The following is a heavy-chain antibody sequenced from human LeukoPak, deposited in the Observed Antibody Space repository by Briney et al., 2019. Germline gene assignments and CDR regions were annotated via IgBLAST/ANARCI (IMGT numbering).Heavy chain of an antibody. CDR3: ARGDNWNSYYYYYMDV. CDR1: GLSFNSYS. V-gene: IGHV3-48*04. J-gene: IGHJ6*03. D-gene: IGHD1-7*01. CDR2: ISNSGISI. Sequence: GGSLRLSCAPSGLSFNSYSMNWVRQAPGKGLGWVSYISNSGISIYYADSVKGRFTICRDNAENSLNLQMNSLRAEDTAVYYCARGDNWNSYYYYYMDVWGKGTTVSDCS.